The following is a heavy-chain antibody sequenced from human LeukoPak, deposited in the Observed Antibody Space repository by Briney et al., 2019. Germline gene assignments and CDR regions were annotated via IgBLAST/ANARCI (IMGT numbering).Heavy chain of an antibody. CDR3: ARRGGSGRSFDS. Sequence: PSETLSLTCTVSGGSVNGGSYYWSWIRQPPGKGLEWIGDISYSGSTNYNPSLKSRVTISVDTSKNQFSLKLSSVTAADTAVYYCARRGGSGRSFDSWGQGTLVTVSS. J-gene: IGHJ4*02. D-gene: IGHD3-10*01. CDR2: ISYSGST. V-gene: IGHV4-61*01. CDR1: GGSVNGGSYY.